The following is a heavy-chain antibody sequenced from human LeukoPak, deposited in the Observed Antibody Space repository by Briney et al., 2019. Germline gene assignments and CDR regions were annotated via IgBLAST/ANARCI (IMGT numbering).Heavy chain of an antibody. V-gene: IGHV3-23*01. J-gene: IGHJ4*02. CDR2: ISGSGGST. CDR3: AKRDFDDYFDY. D-gene: IGHD3-9*01. Sequence: GGSLRLSCAASGFTFSSYAMSWVRQAPGEGLEWVSGISGSGGSTYYADSVKGRFTISRDNSKNTLYLQMNSLRAEDTALYYCAKRDFDDYFDYWGQGTLVTVSS. CDR1: GFTFSSYA.